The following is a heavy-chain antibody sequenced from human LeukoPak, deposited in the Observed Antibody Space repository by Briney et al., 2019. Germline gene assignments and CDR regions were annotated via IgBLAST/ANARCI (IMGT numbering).Heavy chain of an antibody. J-gene: IGHJ5*02. CDR2: IYFSGST. Sequence: SETLSLTCTVSGGSIRSYYWSWIRQPPGKGLEWIGYIYFSGSTSYNPSLKSRVTISVDRSKNQFSLKLTSVTAADTAVYYCARGHLGSRMDDPWGQGTLVTVSS. V-gene: IGHV4-59*01. D-gene: IGHD3-10*01. CDR3: ARGHLGSRMDDP. CDR1: GGSIRSYY.